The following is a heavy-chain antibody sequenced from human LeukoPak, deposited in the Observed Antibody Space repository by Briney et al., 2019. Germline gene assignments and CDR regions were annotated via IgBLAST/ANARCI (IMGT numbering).Heavy chain of an antibody. CDR3: ARHISLGEGDYFDY. V-gene: IGHV4-61*02. Sequence: SETLSLTCTVSGDSISSGDYYWSWIRQPAGKGLEWIGRISSSGSTNYNPSLKSRVTISVDTSKNQLSLKLSSVTAADTAVYYCARHISLGEGDYFDYWGQGTLVTVSS. D-gene: IGHD3-10*01. J-gene: IGHJ4*02. CDR2: ISSSGST. CDR1: GDSISSGDYY.